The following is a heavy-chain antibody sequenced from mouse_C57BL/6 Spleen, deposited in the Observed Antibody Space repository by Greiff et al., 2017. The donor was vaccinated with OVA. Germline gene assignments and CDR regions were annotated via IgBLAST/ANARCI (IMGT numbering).Heavy chain of an antibody. CDR2: IYPGDGDT. J-gene: IGHJ4*01. CDR1: GYAFSSYW. CDR3: ARYPEGAMDY. Sequence: QVTLKVCGAELVKPGASVKISCKASGYAFSSYWMNWVKQRPGKGLEWIGQIYPGDGDTNYNGKFKGKATLTADKSSSTAYMQLSSLTSEDSAVYFCARYPEGAMDYWGQGTSVTVSS. V-gene: IGHV1-80*01.